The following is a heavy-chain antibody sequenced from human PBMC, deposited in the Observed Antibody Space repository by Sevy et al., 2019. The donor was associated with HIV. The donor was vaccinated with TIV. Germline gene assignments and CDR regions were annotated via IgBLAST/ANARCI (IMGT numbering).Heavy chain of an antibody. Sequence: GGSLRLSCAASGFTFSTYMMNWVRQAPGKGLEWVSSISGSSNYIYYADSVKGRFTISRDNAMNSLFLQMNSLRVEDTAVYYCARPYGSGSWEAFDLWGQGTMVTVSS. CDR2: ISGSSNYI. J-gene: IGHJ3*01. D-gene: IGHD3-10*01. CDR1: GFTFSTYM. CDR3: ARPYGSGSWEAFDL. V-gene: IGHV3-21*01.